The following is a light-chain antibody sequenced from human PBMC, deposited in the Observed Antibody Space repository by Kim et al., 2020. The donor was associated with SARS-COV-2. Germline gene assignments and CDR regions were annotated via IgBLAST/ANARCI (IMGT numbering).Light chain of an antibody. CDR2: EVN. CDR1: GSDVGSANL. J-gene: IGLJ1*01. Sequence: GQSITISCPGTGSDVGSANLVSWYQQHPGKAPKVMIYEVNKRPSGVSDRFSGSKSGNTASLTISGLQAEDEADYYCCSYAGSSTYVFGTGTKVTVL. CDR3: CSYAGSSTYV. V-gene: IGLV2-23*02.